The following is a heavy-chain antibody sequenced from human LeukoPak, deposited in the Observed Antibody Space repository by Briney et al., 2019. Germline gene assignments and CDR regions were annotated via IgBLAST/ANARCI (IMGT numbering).Heavy chain of an antibody. CDR1: GYTFSSYA. Sequence: ASVKVSCKASGYTFSSYAMNWVRQVPGQGLEWMGWINTNTGNPTYAQGFTGRFVFSLDTSVSTAYLQISSLKADDTAVYYCARDHRVAAGFYYYYGMDVWGQGTTVTVSS. D-gene: IGHD6-13*01. CDR2: INTNTGNP. J-gene: IGHJ6*02. CDR3: ARDHRVAAGFYYYYGMDV. V-gene: IGHV7-4-1*02.